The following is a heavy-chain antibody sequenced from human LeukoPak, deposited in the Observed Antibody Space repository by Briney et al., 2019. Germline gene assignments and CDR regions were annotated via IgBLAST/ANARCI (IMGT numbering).Heavy chain of an antibody. J-gene: IGHJ4*02. V-gene: IGHV1-69*13. D-gene: IGHD3-22*01. Sequence: ASVKVSCKASGYTFTSYGISWVRQAPGQGLEWMGGIIPIFGTANYAQKFQGRVTITADESTSTAYMELSSLRSEDTAVYYCARVGYYYDSSGYLLDYWGQGTLVTVSS. CDR3: ARVGYYYDSSGYLLDY. CDR1: GYTFTSYG. CDR2: IIPIFGTA.